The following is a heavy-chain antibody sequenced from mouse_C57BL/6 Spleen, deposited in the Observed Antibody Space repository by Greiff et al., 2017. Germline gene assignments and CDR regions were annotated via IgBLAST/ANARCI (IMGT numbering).Heavy chain of an antibody. CDR1: GYAFSSYW. J-gene: IGHJ2*01. CDR2: IYPGDGNT. D-gene: IGHD1-1*01. CDR3: ARSEVGYFDY. V-gene: IGHV1-80*01. Sequence: QVQLQQSGAELVKPGASVKISCKASGYAFSSYWMNWVKQRPGKGLEWIGQIYPGDGNTNYNGKFKGKATLTDDKSSSTAYMQLSSLTSEDAAVYFCARSEVGYFDYWGQGTTLTVSS.